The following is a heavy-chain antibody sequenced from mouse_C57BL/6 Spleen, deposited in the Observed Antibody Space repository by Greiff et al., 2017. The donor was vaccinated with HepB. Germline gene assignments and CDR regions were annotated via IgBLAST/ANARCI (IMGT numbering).Heavy chain of an antibody. CDR1: GYSITSGYD. CDR2: ISYSGST. D-gene: IGHD1-1*01. CDR3: ARDGHYYGSSYGYFDV. V-gene: IGHV3-1*01. J-gene: IGHJ1*03. Sequence: EVKLQESGPGMVKPSQSLSLTCTVTGYSITSGYDWHWIRHFPGNKLEWMGYISYSGSTNYNPSLKSRISITHDTSKNHFFLKLNSVTTEDTATYYCARDGHYYGSSYGYFDVWGTGTTVTVSS.